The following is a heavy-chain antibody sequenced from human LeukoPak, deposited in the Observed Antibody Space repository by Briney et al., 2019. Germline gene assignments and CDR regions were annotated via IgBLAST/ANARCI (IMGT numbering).Heavy chain of an antibody. CDR3: ARGYSYGSISFGY. V-gene: IGHV4-59*01. Sequence: SETLSLTCTVSGGSISSYYWSWIRQPPGKGLEWIGYIYYSGSTNYNPSLKSRVTISVDTSKNQFSLKLSSVTAADTAVYYCARGYSYGSISFGYWGQGTLVTVSS. J-gene: IGHJ4*02. D-gene: IGHD5-18*01. CDR2: IYYSGST. CDR1: GGSISSYY.